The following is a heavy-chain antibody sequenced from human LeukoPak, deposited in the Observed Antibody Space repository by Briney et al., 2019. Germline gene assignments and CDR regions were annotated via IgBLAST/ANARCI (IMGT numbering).Heavy chain of an antibody. V-gene: IGHV1-2*02. Sequence: ASVKVSCKASGYTFTGYYMHWVRPAPGQGLEWMGWINPNSGGTNYAQKFQGRVTMTRDTSISTAYMELSRLRSDDTAVYYCARDPSSSGELDYWGQGTLVTVSS. J-gene: IGHJ4*02. D-gene: IGHD6-19*01. CDR3: ARDPSSSGELDY. CDR2: INPNSGGT. CDR1: GYTFTGYY.